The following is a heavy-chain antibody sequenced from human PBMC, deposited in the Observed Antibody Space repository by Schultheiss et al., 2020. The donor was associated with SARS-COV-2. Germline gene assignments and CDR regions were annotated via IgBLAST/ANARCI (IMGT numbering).Heavy chain of an antibody. CDR2: ISYDGSNK. Sequence: GESLKISCAASGFTFSSYAMHWVRQAPGKGLEWVAVISYDGSNKYYADSVKGRFTISRDNSKNTLYLQMNSLRAEDTAVYYCTRDNRLLGVDQYYMDVWGKGTTVTVSS. J-gene: IGHJ6*03. D-gene: IGHD3-3*01. CDR3: TRDNRLLGVDQYYMDV. V-gene: IGHV3-30*04. CDR1: GFTFSSYA.